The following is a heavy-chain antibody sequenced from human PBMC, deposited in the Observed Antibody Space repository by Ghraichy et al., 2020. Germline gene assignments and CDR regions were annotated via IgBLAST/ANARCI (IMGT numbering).Heavy chain of an antibody. CDR3: ARQGGYLSDY. Sequence: SQTLSLTCAVYGGSFSGYYWSWIRQPPGKGLEWIGEINHSGSTNYNPSLKSRVTLSADTSKNQFSLKLSSVTAADTAIYYCARQGGYLSDYWGQGTLVTVSS. V-gene: IGHV4-34*01. CDR2: INHSGST. D-gene: IGHD5-12*01. CDR1: GGSFSGYY. J-gene: IGHJ4*02.